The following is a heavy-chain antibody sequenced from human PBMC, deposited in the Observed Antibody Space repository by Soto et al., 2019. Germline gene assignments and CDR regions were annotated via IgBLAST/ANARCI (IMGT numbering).Heavy chain of an antibody. CDR1: GFSIRDYW. V-gene: IGHV3-74*01. J-gene: IGHJ6*02. CDR2: INGDASST. Sequence: GGSLRLSCEASGFSIRDYWMHWVRQAPGEGLVWVSCINGDASSTTYADSVKGRFTISRDDAKNTVYLQMTSLRAEDTAVYFCARDRSYAMEVWGQGTRVTV. CDR3: ARDRSYAMEV.